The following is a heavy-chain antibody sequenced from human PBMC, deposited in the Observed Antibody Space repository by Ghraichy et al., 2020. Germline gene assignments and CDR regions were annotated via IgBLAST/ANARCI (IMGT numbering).Heavy chain of an antibody. V-gene: IGHV1-3*01. CDR2: INDGNGET. CDR1: GYSFTNFA. J-gene: IGHJ5*02. D-gene: IGHD3-9*01. Sequence: ASVKVSCKTSGYSFTNFATHWVRQAPGQRLEWMGWINDGNGETKYSQKFQGRVTITRDTPATTVYMILSSLRSEDTAVYYCVRAYYVILSGYSLTWFDPWGQGTLVTVSS. CDR3: VRAYYVILSGYSLTWFDP.